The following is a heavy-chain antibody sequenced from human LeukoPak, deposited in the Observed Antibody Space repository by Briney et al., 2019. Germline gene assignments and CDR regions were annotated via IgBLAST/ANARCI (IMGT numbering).Heavy chain of an antibody. Sequence: SETLSLTCTVSGGSLSSYYWSWIRQPPGKGLEWIGYIYYSGSTNYNPSLTSRVTISVDTSKNQFSLKLSSVTAADTAVYYCARDPGDATFDYYYYMDVWGKGTTVTVSS. V-gene: IGHV4-59*01. D-gene: IGHD2/OR15-2a*01. J-gene: IGHJ6*03. CDR2: IYYSGST. CDR1: GGSLSSYY. CDR3: ARDPGDATFDYYYYMDV.